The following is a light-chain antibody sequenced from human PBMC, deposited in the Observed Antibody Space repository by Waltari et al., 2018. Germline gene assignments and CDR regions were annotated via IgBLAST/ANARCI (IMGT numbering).Light chain of an antibody. V-gene: IGLV3-21*02. CDR2: AAD. CDR1: KIATQS. CDR3: QVWDSNSDQEV. J-gene: IGLJ3*02. Sequence: SYVLTQPPSVSVAPGQTARVTCGGNKIATQSVHWYQQKPGQAPGLVVYAADDRPSGIPQRFSGSDSGNRATLAISRVEAGDEADYYCQVWDSNSDQEVFGGGTKLTVL.